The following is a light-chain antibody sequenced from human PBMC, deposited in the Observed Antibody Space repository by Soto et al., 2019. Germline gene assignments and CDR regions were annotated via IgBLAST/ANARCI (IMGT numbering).Light chain of an antibody. CDR2: SNN. J-gene: IGLJ7*01. CDR3: ASWDDSLSETV. V-gene: IGLV1-47*01. Sequence: QSVPTQLPSLSGTPGQRVTISCSGSNFNVKNNYVYWYQQFAGTAPKLLIYSNNRRPSGVPDRFSGSKSGSSASLAISGLRPEDEADYYCASWDDSLSETVFGGGTQLTVL. CDR1: NFNVKNNY.